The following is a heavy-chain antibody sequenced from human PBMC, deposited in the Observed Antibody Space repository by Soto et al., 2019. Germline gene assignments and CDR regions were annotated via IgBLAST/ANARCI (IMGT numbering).Heavy chain of an antibody. J-gene: IGHJ4*02. CDR1: GGSIGSSAFY. D-gene: IGHD3-3*01. V-gene: IGHV4-39*01. Sequence: SETLSLTCTVSGGSIGSSAFYWGWIRQPPGKGLEWIGSIYHSGSTNYNPSLKSRVTISVDTSKNQFSLKLSSVTAADTAVYYCARHKAIFGVVPFDYWGQGTLVTVSS. CDR3: ARHKAIFGVVPFDY. CDR2: IYHSGST.